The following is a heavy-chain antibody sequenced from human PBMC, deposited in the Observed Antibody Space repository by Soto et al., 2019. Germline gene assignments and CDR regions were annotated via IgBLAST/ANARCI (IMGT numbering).Heavy chain of an antibody. V-gene: IGHV3-21*01. D-gene: IGHD2-21*01. CDR2: ISSSSSYI. CDR3: ARAIGYYYYMDV. CDR1: GFTFSSSS. J-gene: IGHJ6*03. Sequence: EVQLVESGGGLVKPGGSLRLSCAASGFTFSSSSMNWVRQAPGKGLEWVSSISSSSSYIYYADSVKGRFTISRDNAKNSLYLQMNSLRAEDTAVYYCARAIGYYYYMDVWGKGTTVTVSS.